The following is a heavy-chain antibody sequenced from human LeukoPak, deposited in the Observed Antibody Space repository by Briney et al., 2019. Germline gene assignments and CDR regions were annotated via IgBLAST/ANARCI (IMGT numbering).Heavy chain of an antibody. V-gene: IGHV4-34*01. CDR3: AHFKRLIDFWSGYYLPYGMDV. CDR2: INHSGST. CDR1: GGSFSGYY. Sequence: SETLSLTCAVYGGSFSGYYWSWIRQPPGKGLEWIGEINHSGSTNYNPSLKSRVTISVDTSKNQYSLKLSSVTAADTAVYYCAHFKRLIDFWSGYYLPYGMDVWGQGTTVTVSS. D-gene: IGHD3-3*01. J-gene: IGHJ6*02.